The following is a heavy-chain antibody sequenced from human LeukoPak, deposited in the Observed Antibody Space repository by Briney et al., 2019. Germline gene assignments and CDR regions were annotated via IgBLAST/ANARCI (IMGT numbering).Heavy chain of an antibody. D-gene: IGHD6-13*01. CDR1: GYSFTSYW. Sequence: GESLKISCKGSGYSFTSYWIGWVRQMPGKGLEWMGVIYPGDSDTRYSPSFQGQVTISADKSINTAYLQWSSLKASDTAMYYCAGSYTSSWAGFDPWGQGTLVTVSS. J-gene: IGHJ5*02. CDR3: AGSYTSSWAGFDP. V-gene: IGHV5-51*01. CDR2: IYPGDSDT.